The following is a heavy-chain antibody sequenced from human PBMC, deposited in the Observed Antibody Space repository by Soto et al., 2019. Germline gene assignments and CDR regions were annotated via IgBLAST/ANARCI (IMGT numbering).Heavy chain of an antibody. V-gene: IGHV1-3*01. J-gene: IGHJ3*01. CDR1: GYTLHDYA. CDR3: ARTSGGYERVGPFDL. CDR2: INAGTGNT. Sequence: QVQLVQSGAEVKKPGASVKLSCKASGYTLHDYALHWVRQAPGQRLEWMAWINAGTGNTKYSQKLQGRVTITRDPSANTAYMELSSLXFEDTALYYCARTSGGYERVGPFDLWGQGTKVTVSS. D-gene: IGHD5-12*01.